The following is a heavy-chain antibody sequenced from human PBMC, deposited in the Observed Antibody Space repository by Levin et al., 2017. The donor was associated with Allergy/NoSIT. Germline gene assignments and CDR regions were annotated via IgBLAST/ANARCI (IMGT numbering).Heavy chain of an antibody. D-gene: IGHD6-13*01. J-gene: IGHJ4*02. CDR3: AREDYSSSWEPTFDY. V-gene: IGHV1-2*02. Sequence: ASVKVSCKASGYTFTGYYMHWVRQAPGQGLEWMGWINPNSGGTNYAQKFQGRVTMTRDTSISTAYMELSRLRSDDTAVYYCAREDYSSSWEPTFDYWGQGTLVTVSS. CDR2: INPNSGGT. CDR1: GYTFTGYY.